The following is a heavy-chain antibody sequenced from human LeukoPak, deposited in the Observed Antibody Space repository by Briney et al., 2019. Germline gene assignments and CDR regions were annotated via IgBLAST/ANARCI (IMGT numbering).Heavy chain of an antibody. J-gene: IGHJ6*03. V-gene: IGHV4-34*01. Sequence: SETLSLTCAVYGGSFSGYYWSWIRQPPGKGLEWSGEINHSGSTNYNSSLKSRVTISVDTSKNQFSLKLSSVTAADTAVYYCTREAIDLYYYSYMDVWGKGTTVTISS. CDR2: INHSGST. CDR1: GGSFSGYY. CDR3: TREAIDLYYYSYMDV. D-gene: IGHD3-22*01.